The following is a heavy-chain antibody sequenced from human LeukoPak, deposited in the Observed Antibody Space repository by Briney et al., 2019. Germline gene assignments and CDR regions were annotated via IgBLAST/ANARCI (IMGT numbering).Heavy chain of an antibody. CDR2: IYSGGST. CDR3: ASDYYDSSGYYIDY. V-gene: IGHV3-66*01. CDR1: GFTFGTYA. Sequence: GGSLRLSCAASGFTFGTYAMSWVRQAPGKGLEWVSVIYSGGSTYYADSVKGRFTISRDNSKNTLYLQMNSLRAEDTAVYYCASDYYDSSGYYIDYWGQGTLVTVSS. J-gene: IGHJ4*02. D-gene: IGHD3-22*01.